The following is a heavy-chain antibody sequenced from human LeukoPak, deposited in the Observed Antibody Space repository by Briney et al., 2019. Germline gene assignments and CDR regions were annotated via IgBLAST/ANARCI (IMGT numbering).Heavy chain of an antibody. D-gene: IGHD2-2*01. CDR1: GGTFSSYA. CDR3: ARSPVVPAARSVYYYYMDV. Sequence: GASVKVSCKASGGTFSSYAISWVRQAPGQGLEWMGGIIPIFGTANYAQKFQGRVTITADESTSTAYMELSSLRSEDTAVYYCARSPVVPAARSVYYYYMDVWGKGTTVTVSS. V-gene: IGHV1-69*01. CDR2: IIPIFGTA. J-gene: IGHJ6*03.